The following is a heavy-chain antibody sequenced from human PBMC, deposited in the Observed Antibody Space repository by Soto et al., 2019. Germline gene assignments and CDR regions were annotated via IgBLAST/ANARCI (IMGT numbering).Heavy chain of an antibody. D-gene: IGHD6-19*01. V-gene: IGHV3-23*01. CDR3: AKRPSSGWDFDY. CDR2: ITNNGADT. J-gene: IGHJ4*02. Sequence: EVQLLESGGGLVQPGGSLRLSCAASGFTFTSYPMSWVRQAPGKGLEWVSSITNNGADTYYADSVKGRFTGSRDNSKNTLHLQMNSLRAEDTAVYYCAKRPSSGWDFDYWGQGILVTVSS. CDR1: GFTFTSYP.